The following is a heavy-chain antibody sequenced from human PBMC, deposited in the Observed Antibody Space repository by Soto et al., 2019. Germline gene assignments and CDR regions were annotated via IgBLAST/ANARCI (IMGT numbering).Heavy chain of an antibody. V-gene: IGHV4-30-2*01. CDR2: IYHSGST. CDR1: VGSISSRCYS. CDR3: ARVPDR. D-gene: IGHD2-2*01. Sequence: LYLTCPVSVGSISSRCYSWSWIRQPPGKGLEWIGYIYHSGSTYYNPSLKSRVTISVDRSKNQFSLKLSSVTAADTAVYYCARVPDRWGQGTLVTVS. J-gene: IGHJ5*02.